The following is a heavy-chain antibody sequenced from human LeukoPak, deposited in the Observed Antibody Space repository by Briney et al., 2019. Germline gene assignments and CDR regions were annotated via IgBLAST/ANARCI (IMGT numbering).Heavy chain of an antibody. V-gene: IGHV3-23*01. CDR3: AKDKLGVAVAGPFDY. Sequence: PGGSLRLSCAASGFTFSSYGMSWVRQAPGKGLEWVSAISGSGGSTYYADSVKGRFTISRDNSKNTLYLQMNSLRAEDTAVYYCAKDKLGVAVAGPFDYWGQGTLVTVPS. CDR1: GFTFSSYG. J-gene: IGHJ4*02. CDR2: ISGSGGST. D-gene: IGHD6-19*01.